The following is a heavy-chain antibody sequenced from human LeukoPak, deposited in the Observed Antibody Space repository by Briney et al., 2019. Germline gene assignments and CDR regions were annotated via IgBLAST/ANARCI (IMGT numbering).Heavy chain of an antibody. D-gene: IGHD2-21*01. CDR2: ISYDGSNK. CDR1: GFTFSNYG. J-gene: IGHJ4*02. V-gene: IGHV3-30*03. CDR3: TRQSENYSLDY. Sequence: PGGSLRLSCAASGFTFSNYGMHWVRQAPGKGLEWVAVISYDGSNKYYADSVKGRFTISRDNSKNTLYLQMNSLRAEDTAVYFCTRQSENYSLDYWGQGTLVTVSS.